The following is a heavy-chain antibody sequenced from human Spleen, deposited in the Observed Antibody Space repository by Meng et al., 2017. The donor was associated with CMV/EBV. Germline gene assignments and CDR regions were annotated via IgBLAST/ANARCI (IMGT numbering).Heavy chain of an antibody. CDR1: GFTVSSDY. Sequence: SCAASGFTVSSDYMSWVRQAPGKGLEWVSVIYSGGGTYYADSVKGRFTISRDNSKNTVFLQMNNLRPDDTAVYFCARDLGYSSDSGYWGQGTLVTVSS. D-gene: IGHD6-19*01. CDR3: ARDLGYSSDSGY. V-gene: IGHV3-66*02. CDR2: IYSGGGT. J-gene: IGHJ4*02.